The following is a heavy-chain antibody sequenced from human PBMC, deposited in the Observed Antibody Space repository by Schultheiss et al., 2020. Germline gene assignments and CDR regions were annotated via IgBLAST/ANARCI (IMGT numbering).Heavy chain of an antibody. V-gene: IGHV4-30-4*07. CDR2: IYYSGST. D-gene: IGHD4-17*01. J-gene: IGHJ3*02. CDR1: GGSISSGGYS. CDR3: ARRNGDDAFDI. Sequence: SQTLSLTCAVSGGSISSGGYSWSWIRQPPGKGLEWIGYIYYSGSTYYNPSLKSRVTISVDTSKNQFSLKLSSVTAADTAVYYCARRNGDDAFDIWGQGTMVTVS.